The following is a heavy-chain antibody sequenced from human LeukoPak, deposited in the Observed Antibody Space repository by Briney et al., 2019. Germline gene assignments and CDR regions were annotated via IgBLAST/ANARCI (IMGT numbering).Heavy chain of an antibody. Sequence: GGSLRLSCAASGLTFSSYIMSWVRQAPGKGLEWVSVISGSGGSTYYADSVKGRFTISRDNPKNTLYLQMNSLRAEDTGVYYCATKTRNYFDYWGQGTLVTVSS. D-gene: IGHD2-2*01. V-gene: IGHV3-23*01. CDR2: ISGSGGST. CDR1: GLTFSSYI. CDR3: ATKTRNYFDY. J-gene: IGHJ4*02.